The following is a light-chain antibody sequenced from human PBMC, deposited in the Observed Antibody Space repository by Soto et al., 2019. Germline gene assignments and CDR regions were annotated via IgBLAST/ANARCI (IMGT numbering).Light chain of an antibody. J-gene: IGKJ1*01. Sequence: VFSQSPAGRSLPPGDRATLFCMSGQNDSDHLAWYQQKPGQPPRLLIYGASTRATGVPARFSGRGSGTDFSLTISSLEPEDVAVYYCQQRSHLPLTFGQGTKVDIK. CDR2: GAS. CDR1: QNDSDH. V-gene: IGKV3-11*01. CDR3: QQRSHLPLT.